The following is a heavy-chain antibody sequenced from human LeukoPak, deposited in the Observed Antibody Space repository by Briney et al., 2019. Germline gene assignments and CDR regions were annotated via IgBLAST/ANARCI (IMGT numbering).Heavy chain of an antibody. V-gene: IGHV1-69*06. CDR2: IIPIFGTA. Sequence: SVKVSCKASGYTFTSYYMHWVRQASGQGLEWMGGIIPIFGTANYAQKFQGRVTITADKSTSTAYMELSSLRSEDTAVYYCAGNTFGGVIVDYWGQGTLVTVSS. CDR3: AGNTFGGVIVDY. D-gene: IGHD3-16*02. CDR1: GYTFTSYY. J-gene: IGHJ4*02.